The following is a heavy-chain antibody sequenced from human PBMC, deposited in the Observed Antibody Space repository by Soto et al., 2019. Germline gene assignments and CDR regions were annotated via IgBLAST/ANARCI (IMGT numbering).Heavy chain of an antibody. Sequence: SVKVSCKASGGTFSSYAISWVRQAPGQGLEWMGGIIPIFGTANYAQKFQGRVTITADESTSTAYMELSSLRSEDTAVYYCATEPLSYSGSYYFDYWGQGTLVTVSS. CDR2: IIPIFGTA. CDR1: GGTFSSYA. V-gene: IGHV1-69*13. CDR3: ATEPLSYSGSYYFDY. D-gene: IGHD1-26*01. J-gene: IGHJ4*02.